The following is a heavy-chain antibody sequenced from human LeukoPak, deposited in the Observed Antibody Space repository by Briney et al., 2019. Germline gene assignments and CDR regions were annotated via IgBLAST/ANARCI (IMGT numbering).Heavy chain of an antibody. J-gene: IGHJ6*03. V-gene: IGHV5-51*01. Sequence: PGESLKISCKGSGYSFTSYWIGWVRQMPGKGLEWMGIIYPGDSDTRYSPSFRGQVTISADKSISTAYLQWSSLKASDTAMYYCARQNFWSGYYTPPYYYYYYMDVWGKGTTVTVSS. D-gene: IGHD3-3*01. CDR1: GYSFTSYW. CDR3: ARQNFWSGYYTPPYYYYYYMDV. CDR2: IYPGDSDT.